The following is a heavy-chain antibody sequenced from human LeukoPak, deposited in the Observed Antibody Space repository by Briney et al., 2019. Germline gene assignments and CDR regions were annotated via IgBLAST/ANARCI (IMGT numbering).Heavy chain of an antibody. CDR2: IYSGGST. CDR3: AGGGSRRTLFDY. J-gene: IGHJ4*02. V-gene: IGHV3-66*01. D-gene: IGHD1-26*01. CDR1: GFTVSSNY. Sequence: PGGSLRLSCAASGFTVSSNYMSWARQAPGKGLEWVSVIYSGGSTYYADSVKGRFTISRDSSKNTLSLQMNSLRAEDTAVYYCAGGGSRRTLFDYWGQGTLVTVSS.